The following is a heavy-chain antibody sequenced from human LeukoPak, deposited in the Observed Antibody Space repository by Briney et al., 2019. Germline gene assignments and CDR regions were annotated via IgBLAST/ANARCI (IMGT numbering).Heavy chain of an antibody. CDR2: IYPGDSDT. Sequence: GESLKISCKGSGYSFTSYWIGWVRQMPGKGLEWMGIIYPGDSDTRYSPSFQGQVTISADKSISTAYLQWSSLKASDTAMYYCARNLVAGGSYYYGMDVWGQGTTVTVSS. J-gene: IGHJ6*02. CDR3: ARNLVAGGSYYYGMDV. D-gene: IGHD6-6*01. V-gene: IGHV5-51*01. CDR1: GYSFTSYW.